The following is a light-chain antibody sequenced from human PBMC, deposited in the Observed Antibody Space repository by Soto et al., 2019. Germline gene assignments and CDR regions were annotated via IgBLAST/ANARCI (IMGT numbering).Light chain of an antibody. CDR1: QSVSSSY. CDR2: GAS. Sequence: EILLTQSPGPLSLSPGERATLSCMASQSVSSSYLAWYQQKPGQAPRLLIYGASSRATGIPDRFSGSGSGTDFTLTISRLEPEDFAVYYCQQYGSSPRTFGQGTKVDIK. CDR3: QQYGSSPRT. J-gene: IGKJ1*01. V-gene: IGKV3-20*01.